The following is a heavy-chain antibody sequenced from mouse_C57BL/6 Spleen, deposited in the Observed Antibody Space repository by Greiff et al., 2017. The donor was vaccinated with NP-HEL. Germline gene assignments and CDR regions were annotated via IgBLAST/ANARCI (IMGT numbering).Heavy chain of an antibody. CDR3: ARDSSGSLYAMDY. J-gene: IGHJ4*01. CDR2: IYPGDGDT. D-gene: IGHD3-2*02. CDR1: GYAFSSYW. Sequence: QVQLQQSGAELVKPGASVKISCKASGYAFSSYWMNWVKQRPGKGLEWIGQIYPGDGDTNYNGKFKGKATLTADKSSSTAYMQLSSLTSEDSAVYFCARDSSGSLYAMDYWGQGTSVTVSS. V-gene: IGHV1-80*01.